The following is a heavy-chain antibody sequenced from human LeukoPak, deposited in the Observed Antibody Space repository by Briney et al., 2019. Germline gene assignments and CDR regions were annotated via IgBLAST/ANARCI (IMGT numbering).Heavy chain of an antibody. CDR3: ARREQQLISWGYYYYYMDV. D-gene: IGHD6-13*01. CDR2: MNPNSGNT. V-gene: IGHV1-8*01. CDR1: GYTFTSYD. J-gene: IGHJ6*03. Sequence: GASVKVSCKASGYTFTSYDINWVRQAPGQGLEWMGWMNPNSGNTAYAQKFQGRVTMTRNTSISTAYMEMSSLRSEDTAVYYCARREQQLISWGYYYYYMDVWGKGTTVTVSS.